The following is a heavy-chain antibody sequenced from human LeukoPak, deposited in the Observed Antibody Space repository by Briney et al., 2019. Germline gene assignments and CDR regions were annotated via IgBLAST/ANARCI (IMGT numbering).Heavy chain of an antibody. V-gene: IGHV4-59*08. J-gene: IGHJ5*02. D-gene: IGHD3-3*01. Sequence: SETRSLTCTVSGGSISNIYWSWIRQPPGKGLEWIGYIYYTGSTNYNPSLKSRVTMLIDTSKNHFSLTLTSVTAADTAVYYCARHLGAAGVLRFDPWGQGTLVTVSS. CDR3: ARHLGAAGVLRFDP. CDR2: IYYTGST. CDR1: GGSISNIY.